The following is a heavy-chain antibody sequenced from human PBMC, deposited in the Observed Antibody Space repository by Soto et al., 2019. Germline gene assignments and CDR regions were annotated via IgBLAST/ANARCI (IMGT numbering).Heavy chain of an antibody. CDR2: TYYRSKWYN. V-gene: IGHV6-1*01. Sequence: SQTLSLTSAISGDSVSNNSAAGNWIGQSPSRGLEWLGRTYYRSKWYNEYALSVKSRITINPDTSKNQFSLQLNSVTPDDTAVYYCAREYNTGWSTWGQGTLVTVSS. J-gene: IGHJ4*02. CDR1: GDSVSNNSAA. CDR3: AREYNTGWST. D-gene: IGHD6-19*01.